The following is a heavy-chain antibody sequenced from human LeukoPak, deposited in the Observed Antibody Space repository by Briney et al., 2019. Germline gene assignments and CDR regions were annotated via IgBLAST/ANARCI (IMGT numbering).Heavy chain of an antibody. V-gene: IGHV4-39*01. CDR1: GGSISSSSYY. CDR3: ARLRAYCGGDCYSALFQH. J-gene: IGHJ1*01. CDR2: IYYSGST. D-gene: IGHD2-21*02. Sequence: SETLSLTCTVPGGSISSSSYYWGWIRQPPGEGLEWIGSIYYSGSTYYNPSLKSRVTISVDTSKNQFSLKLSSVTAADTAVYYCARLRAYCGGDCYSALFQHWGQGTLVTVSS.